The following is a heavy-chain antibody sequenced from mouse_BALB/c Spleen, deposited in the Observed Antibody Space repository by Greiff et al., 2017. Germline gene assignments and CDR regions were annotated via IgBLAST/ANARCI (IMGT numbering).Heavy chain of an antibody. Sequence: EVQLQESGGGLVKPGGSLKLSCAASGFTFSSYTMSWVRQTPEKRLEWVATISSGGSYTYYPDSVKGRFTISRDNAKNTLYLQMSSLKSEDTAMYYCTRRVYCNYGPWFAYWGQGTLVTVSA. V-gene: IGHV5-6-4*01. CDR3: TRRVYCNYGPWFAY. CDR2: ISSGGSYT. CDR1: GFTFSSYT. J-gene: IGHJ3*01. D-gene: IGHD2-10*02.